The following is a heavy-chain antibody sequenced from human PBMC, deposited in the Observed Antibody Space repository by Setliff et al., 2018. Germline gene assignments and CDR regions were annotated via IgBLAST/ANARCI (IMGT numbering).Heavy chain of an antibody. CDR1: GFTFSSYW. D-gene: IGHD5-18*01. CDR3: ARAPIYSNGYLVDY. J-gene: IGHJ4*02. Sequence: GGSLRLSCAASGFTFSSYWMHWVRQAPGKGLVWVSRINSDGSSTSYADSVKGRFTISRDNAKNTLYLQMNSLRAEDTAVYYCARAPIYSNGYLVDYWGQGTLVTVSS. CDR2: INSDGSST. V-gene: IGHV3-74*01.